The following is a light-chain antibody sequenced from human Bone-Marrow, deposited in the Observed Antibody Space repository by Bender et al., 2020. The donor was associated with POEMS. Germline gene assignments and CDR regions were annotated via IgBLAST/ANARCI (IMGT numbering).Light chain of an antibody. CDR2: EDS. J-gene: IGLJ2*01. V-gene: IGLV6-57*01. CDR1: SGRIASNY. Sequence: FMLTQPHSVSESPGKTVTISCTRSSGRIASNYVQWYQQRPGSSPTNLISEDSQRSSGVPDRFFGSIDISSNSASLTISGLRTEDEADYYCQSYDDNNIIFGGGTKLTVL. CDR3: QSYDDNNII.